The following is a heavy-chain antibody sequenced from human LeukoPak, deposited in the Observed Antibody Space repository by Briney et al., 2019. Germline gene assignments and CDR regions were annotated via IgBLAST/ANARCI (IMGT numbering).Heavy chain of an antibody. V-gene: IGHV3-7*01. Sequence: PGGSLRLSCAASGFTFSSYWMSWVRQAPGKGLEWVANIKEDGTEKYYVDSVKGRFTISRDNAKNSLYLQMNSLRAEDTAVYYCARVDYDILTGYYAHYYYYYMDVWGKGTTVTISS. D-gene: IGHD3-9*01. J-gene: IGHJ6*03. CDR3: ARVDYDILTGYYAHYYYYYMDV. CDR2: IKEDGTEK. CDR1: GFTFSSYW.